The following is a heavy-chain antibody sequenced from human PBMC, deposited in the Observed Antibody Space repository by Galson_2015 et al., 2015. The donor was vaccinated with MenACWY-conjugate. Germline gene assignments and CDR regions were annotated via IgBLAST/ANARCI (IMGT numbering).Heavy chain of an antibody. J-gene: IGHJ3*02. V-gene: IGHV2-70*11. CDR2: IDWRDNK. D-gene: IGHD3-22*01. CDR3: APMHIVLDATDAFDI. Sequence: PALVKPTQTLTLTCTFSGFSLSTYEMCIYWVRQPPGKALEWLARIDWRDNKYYTTSLKTRLTISKDTSTNQVVLTMTNVDPVDTATYYCAPMHIVLDATDAFDIWGQGTMVTVSS. CDR1: GFSLSTYEMC.